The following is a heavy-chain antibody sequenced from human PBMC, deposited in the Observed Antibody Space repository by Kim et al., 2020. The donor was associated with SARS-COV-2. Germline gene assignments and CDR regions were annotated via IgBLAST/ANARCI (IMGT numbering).Heavy chain of an antibody. CDR2: INPNSGGT. Sequence: ASVKVSCKASGYTFTGYYMHWVRQAPGQGLEWMGRINPNSGGTNYAQKFQGRVTMTRDTSISTAYMELSRLRSDDTAVYYCARGIAVAGTGSTTYYFDYWGQGTLVTVSS. V-gene: IGHV1-2*06. CDR3: ARGIAVAGTGSTTYYFDY. D-gene: IGHD6-19*01. J-gene: IGHJ4*02. CDR1: GYTFTGYY.